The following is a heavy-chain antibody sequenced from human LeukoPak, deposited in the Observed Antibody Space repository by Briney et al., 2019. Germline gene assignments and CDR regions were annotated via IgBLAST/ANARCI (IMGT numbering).Heavy chain of an antibody. CDR3: ARGTRGVNSPYFDY. CDR1: GYTFTNYS. V-gene: IGHV1-18*01. D-gene: IGHD4-23*01. J-gene: IGHJ4*02. Sequence: ASVKVSCKASGYTFTNYSISWVRQAPGQGLEWMGWISAYNGNTNYAQKLQGRVTMTTDTSTSTAYMELRSLRSDDTAVYYCARGTRGVNSPYFDYWGQGTLVTASS. CDR2: ISAYNGNT.